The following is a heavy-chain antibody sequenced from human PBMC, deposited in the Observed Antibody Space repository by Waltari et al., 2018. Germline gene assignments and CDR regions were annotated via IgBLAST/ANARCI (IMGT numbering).Heavy chain of an antibody. J-gene: IGHJ4*02. CDR1: GFTFSSFW. D-gene: IGHD6-13*01. CDR2: IKKDGSCS. Sequence: EMQLVESGGDLVQPGGSLRLSCAASGFTFSSFWMHWVRQVPGKGLVWVSRIKKDGSCSVYAASLKGRCTLSRDNAKDTLYLQMNRLTAEDTAVYYCAREWLATGNGFDYWGQGTLVTVSS. CDR3: AREWLATGNGFDY. V-gene: IGHV3-74*01.